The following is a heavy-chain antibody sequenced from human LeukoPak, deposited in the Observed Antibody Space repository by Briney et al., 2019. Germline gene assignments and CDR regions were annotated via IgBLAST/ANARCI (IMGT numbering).Heavy chain of an antibody. CDR1: GYSFTNYD. V-gene: IGHV1-8*02. D-gene: IGHD2-2*01. CDR2: MNPNSGNT. J-gene: IGHJ4*02. CDR3: ARRGPCSSTSCYEEFDY. Sequence: EASVKVSCKASGYSFTNYDINWVRQATGQGLEWMGWMNPNSGNTGYAQKFQGRVTMTRNTSISTAYMELSSLRSEDTAVYYCARRGPCSSTSCYEEFDYWGQGTLVTVSS.